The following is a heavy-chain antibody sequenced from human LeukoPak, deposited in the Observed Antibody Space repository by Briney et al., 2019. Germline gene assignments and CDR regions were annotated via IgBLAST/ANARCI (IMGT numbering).Heavy chain of an antibody. V-gene: IGHV3-15*01. Sequence: PGGSLRLSCAASGFTFSRYNMNWVRQAPGKGLEWVGRIKSRSDGGTAEYAAPVKGRFTISRDDSKNTLYLQMSSLNTEDTAVYYCTTYYYDRSGRRDFDNWGQGTLVTVSS. CDR3: TTYYYDRSGRRDFDN. J-gene: IGHJ5*02. CDR2: IKSRSDGGTA. D-gene: IGHD3-22*01. CDR1: GFTFSRYN.